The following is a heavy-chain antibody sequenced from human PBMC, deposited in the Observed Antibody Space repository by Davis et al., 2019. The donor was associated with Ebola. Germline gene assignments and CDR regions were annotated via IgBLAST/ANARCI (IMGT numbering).Heavy chain of an antibody. D-gene: IGHD1-26*01. J-gene: IGHJ4*02. Sequence: PAGSLTLSCAASGSTFSTSAITRVRHSPGTGRGWVSIIFIGGNTIYADCVKGRFTISRDNSKNTLYLQMDSLRVEDTALYYCAKRWEFRYFDYWGQGTLVTVSS. CDR3: AKRWEFRYFDY. V-gene: IGHV3-23*01. CDR2: IFIGGNT. CDR1: GSTFSTSA.